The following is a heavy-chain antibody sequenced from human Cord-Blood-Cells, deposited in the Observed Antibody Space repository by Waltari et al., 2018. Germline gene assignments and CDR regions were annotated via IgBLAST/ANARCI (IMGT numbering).Heavy chain of an antibody. J-gene: IGHJ3*02. V-gene: IGHV1-2*04. CDR2: INPNSGGT. CDR3: ARGWIAAAGTNDAFDI. CDR1: GYTFTGYY. D-gene: IGHD6-13*01. Sequence: QVQLVQSGAEVKKPGASVKVSCKASGYTFTGYYMHWVRPAPGQGLAWMGWINPNSGGTNYAQKFQGWVTMTRDTSISTAYMELSRLRSDDTAVYYCARGWIAAAGTNDAFDIWGQGTMVTVSS.